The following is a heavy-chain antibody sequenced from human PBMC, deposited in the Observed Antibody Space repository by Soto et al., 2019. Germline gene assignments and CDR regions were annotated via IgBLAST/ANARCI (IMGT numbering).Heavy chain of an antibody. CDR2: IYHSGST. CDR3: AASQLWSQGQFDY. CDR1: GGSISSSNW. Sequence: PSETLSLTCAVSGGSISSSNWWSWVRQPPGKGLEWIGEIYHSGSTNYNPSLKSRVTISVDKSKNQFSLKLSSVTAADTAVYYCAASQLWSQGQFDYWGQGTLVTVSS. V-gene: IGHV4-4*02. D-gene: IGHD5-18*01. J-gene: IGHJ4*02.